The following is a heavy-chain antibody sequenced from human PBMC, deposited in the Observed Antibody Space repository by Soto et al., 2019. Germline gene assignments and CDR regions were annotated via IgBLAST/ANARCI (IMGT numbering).Heavy chain of an antibody. Sequence: EVPLVESGGGLVQPGRSLRLSCAASGFTFDDYAMHWVRQAPGKGREWVSGISWNSGSIGYADSVKGRFTISRDNAKNSMYLQMNSLRAEDTALYYCAKWDDYGDRKEAFDIWVQGTMVTVSS. CDR1: GFTFDDYA. V-gene: IGHV3-9*01. CDR3: AKWDDYGDRKEAFDI. D-gene: IGHD4-17*01. J-gene: IGHJ3*02. CDR2: ISWNSGSI.